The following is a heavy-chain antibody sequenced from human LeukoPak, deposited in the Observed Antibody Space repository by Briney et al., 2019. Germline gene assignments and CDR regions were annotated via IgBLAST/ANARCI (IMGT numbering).Heavy chain of an antibody. J-gene: IGHJ6*02. D-gene: IGHD2-15*01. V-gene: IGHV3-15*01. CDR3: TTALYCSGGSCYYYYGMDV. Sequence: AGGSLRLSCAASGFTFSNAWMSWVRQAPGKGLEWVGRIKSKTDGGTTDYAAPVKGRFTISRDDSKNTLYLQMNSLKTEDTAVYYCTTALYCSGGSCYYYYGMDVWGQGTTVTVSS. CDR2: IKSKTDGGTT. CDR1: GFTFSNAW.